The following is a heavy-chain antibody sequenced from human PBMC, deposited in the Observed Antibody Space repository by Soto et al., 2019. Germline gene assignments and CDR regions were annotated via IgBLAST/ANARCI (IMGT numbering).Heavy chain of an antibody. CDR2: ISSNGGST. D-gene: IGHD3-22*01. V-gene: IGHV3-64*01. CDR1: GFTVSSNY. Sequence: PGGSLRLSCAASGFTVSSNYMSWVRQAPGKGLEYVSAISSNGGSTYYANSVKGRFTISRDNSKNTLYLQMGSLRAEDMAVYYCARAQTYYYDSSGQDWGQGTLVTVSS. CDR3: ARAQTYYYDSSGQD. J-gene: IGHJ4*02.